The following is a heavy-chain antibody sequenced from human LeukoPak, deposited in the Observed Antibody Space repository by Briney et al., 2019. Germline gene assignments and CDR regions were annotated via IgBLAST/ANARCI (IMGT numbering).Heavy chain of an antibody. D-gene: IGHD3-10*01. CDR1: GGSFSGYY. CDR2: INHSGST. Sequence: PSETLSLTCAVYGGSFSGYYWSWIRQPPGKGLEWTGEINHSGSTNYNPSLKSRVTISVDTSKNQFSLKLSSVTAADTAVYYCARLRRSRGDYWGQGTLVTVSS. J-gene: IGHJ4*02. V-gene: IGHV4-34*01. CDR3: ARLRRSRGDY.